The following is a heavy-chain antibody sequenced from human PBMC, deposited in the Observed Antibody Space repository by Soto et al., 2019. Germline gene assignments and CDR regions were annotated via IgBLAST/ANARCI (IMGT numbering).Heavy chain of an antibody. CDR1: GYTFTSYG. J-gene: IGHJ4*02. V-gene: IGHV1-18*04. Sequence: ASVKVSCKASGYTFTSYGISWVRQAPGQGLEWMGWISAYNGNTNYAQKLQGRVTMTTDTSTSTAYMELRSLRSDDTAVYYCARTARQYSSSSALDYWGQGTPVTVSS. CDR2: ISAYNGNT. CDR3: ARTARQYSSSSALDY. D-gene: IGHD6-6*01.